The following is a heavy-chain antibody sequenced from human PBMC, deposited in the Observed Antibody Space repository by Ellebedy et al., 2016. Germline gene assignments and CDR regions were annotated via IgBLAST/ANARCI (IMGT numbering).Heavy chain of an antibody. CDR3: AKWRYGSGSLDS. CDR1: GFTFSSYG. CDR2: ISNDESYK. D-gene: IGHD3-10*01. J-gene: IGHJ4*02. V-gene: IGHV3-30*18. Sequence: GGSLRLSCAASGFTFSSYGMHWVRQVPGKGLEWVAVISNDESYKNYADSVKGRFTISRDNSKKTLFLQVNSLRVEETAMYYCAKWRYGSGSLDSWGGGTLVTVSS.